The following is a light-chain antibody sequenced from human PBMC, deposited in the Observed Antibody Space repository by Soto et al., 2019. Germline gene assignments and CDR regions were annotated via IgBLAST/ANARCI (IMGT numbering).Light chain of an antibody. CDR2: GAS. Sequence: EIVLTQSPGTLSLSPGERATLSCRASRSVSSSYLAWYQQKPGQAPRLLIYGASGRATGIPDRFSGSGSGTDFTLTISRLEPEDFAVYYCQQYGSSPRYSFGQGTKLEIK. CDR1: RSVSSSY. CDR3: QQYGSSPRYS. J-gene: IGKJ2*01. V-gene: IGKV3-20*01.